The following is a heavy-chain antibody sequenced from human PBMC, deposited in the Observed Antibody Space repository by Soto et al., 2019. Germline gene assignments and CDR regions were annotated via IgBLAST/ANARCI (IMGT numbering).Heavy chain of an antibody. CDR2: MSYDGKIA. CDR1: GFTFNNFA. V-gene: IGHV3-30*04. D-gene: IGHD1-1*01. Sequence: QVQLVESGGGVVQPGRSRRLSCVASGFTFNNFAMHWVRQAPGKGLEWVAVMSYDGKIAYFTDSVKGRFTISRDNSRNTLYLQMSGLRAEDTAMYYCARGPERLPFDIWGQGTMVIVSS. J-gene: IGHJ3*02. CDR3: ARGPERLPFDI.